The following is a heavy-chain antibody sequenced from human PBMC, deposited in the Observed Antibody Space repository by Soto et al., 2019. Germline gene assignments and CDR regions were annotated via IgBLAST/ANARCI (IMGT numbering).Heavy chain of an antibody. V-gene: IGHV3-23*04. CDR3: TKAQLERPLFDY. J-gene: IGHJ4*02. CDR2: ISGSGGST. Sequence: EVQRVESGGGLVQPGGSLRLSCAASGFTFSSYAKSWVRQAPGKGLEWVSAISGSGGSTYYADSVKGRFTISRDNSKNTLYLQMNSLRAEDTAVYSCTKAQLERPLFDYWGQGTLVTVSS. D-gene: IGHD1-1*01. CDR1: GFTFSSYA.